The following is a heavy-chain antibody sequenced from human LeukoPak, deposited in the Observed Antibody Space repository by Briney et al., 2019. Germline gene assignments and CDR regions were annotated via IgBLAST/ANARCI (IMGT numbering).Heavy chain of an antibody. Sequence: GGSLRLSCAASGFTSSSYWMSWVRQAPGKGLEWVANIKQDGSEKYYVDSVKGRFTISRDNAKNSLYLQMNSLRAEDTAVYYCAKLGYYYDSSGFDYWGQGTLVTVSS. V-gene: IGHV3-7*01. CDR2: IKQDGSEK. D-gene: IGHD3-22*01. CDR1: GFTSSSYW. J-gene: IGHJ4*02. CDR3: AKLGYYYDSSGFDY.